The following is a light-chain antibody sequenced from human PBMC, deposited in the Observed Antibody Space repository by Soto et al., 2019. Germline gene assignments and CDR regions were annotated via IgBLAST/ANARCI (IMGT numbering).Light chain of an antibody. CDR1: QSISSD. J-gene: IGKJ4*01. Sequence: DIQITQAPSSLSASVGDRVTITCRASQSISSDLNWYQQKPGKAPNLLIYTASNLESGVPSRFSGSGSGTEFTLTITSLQPEDFAAYYCQQLYTYPLTFGGGTKVDIK. CDR3: QQLYTYPLT. CDR2: TAS. V-gene: IGKV1-39*01.